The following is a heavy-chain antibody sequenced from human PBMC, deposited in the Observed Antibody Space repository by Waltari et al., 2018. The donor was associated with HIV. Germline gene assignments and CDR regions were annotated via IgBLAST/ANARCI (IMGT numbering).Heavy chain of an antibody. Sequence: QGQLVQSGAEVKQSGASVRISCKASGYPLTNYDSNWLRQATGQGLEWMGWMNPSTGNAGFAHNFQGRVVMTRDTPINTAYMELSGLTSHDAAVYYCSTSRPGAMFGDAWGQGTLVTVSS. V-gene: IGHV1-8*02. CDR1: GYPLTNYD. CDR3: STSRPGAMFGDA. CDR2: MNPSTGNA. D-gene: IGHD3-3*01. J-gene: IGHJ5*02.